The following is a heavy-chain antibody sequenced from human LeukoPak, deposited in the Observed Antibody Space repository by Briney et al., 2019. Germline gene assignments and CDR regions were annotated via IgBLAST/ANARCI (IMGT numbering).Heavy chain of an antibody. CDR2: ISAYTGNT. J-gene: IGHJ4*02. CDR3: ASGWYERAKDYFDY. Sequence: ASVKVSCKTSGYTFNKYGITWVRQAPGQGLEWMGWISAYTGNTEYVQKFQDRVTMTTDTSTSTAYMELRSLRSDDTAVYYCASGWYERAKDYFDYRGQGTLVAVSS. CDR1: GYTFNKYG. V-gene: IGHV1-18*01. D-gene: IGHD2-15*01.